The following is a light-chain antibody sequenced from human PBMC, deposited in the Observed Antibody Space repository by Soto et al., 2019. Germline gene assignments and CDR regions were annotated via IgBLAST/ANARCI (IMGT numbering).Light chain of an antibody. V-gene: IGKV3-20*01. Sequence: ETVLRQCLGTPSLPQADIATLSFTASQSVSNHSLAWYQQKPGQAPRLPIYGASNRATGIPDRFSGSGSGTDFTLTISGLEPEDFAVYYCKQYGSSGTFGQGTTVDIK. CDR3: KQYGSSGT. J-gene: IGKJ1*01. CDR2: GAS. CDR1: QSVSNHS.